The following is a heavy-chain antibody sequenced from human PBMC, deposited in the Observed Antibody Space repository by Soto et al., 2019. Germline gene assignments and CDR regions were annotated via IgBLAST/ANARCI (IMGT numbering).Heavy chain of an antibody. CDR1: GFTVCSYA. J-gene: IGHJ4*02. Sequence: GGSPRLCCAACGFTVCSYAMSGVRQAPGKGLEWVSAISGSGGSTYYADSVKGRFTISRDNSKNTLYLQMNSLRAEDTAVYYCASRYSSSAFDYWGQGTLVTVSS. CDR2: ISGSGGST. D-gene: IGHD6-6*01. V-gene: IGHV3-23*01. CDR3: ASRYSSSAFDY.